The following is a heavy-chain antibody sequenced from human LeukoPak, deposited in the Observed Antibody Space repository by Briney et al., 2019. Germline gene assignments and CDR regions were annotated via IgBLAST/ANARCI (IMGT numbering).Heavy chain of an antibody. CDR1: GGTFSSYA. V-gene: IGHV1-69*13. D-gene: IGHD2-21*02. CDR3: ARVDCGGDCNWFDP. J-gene: IGHJ5*02. Sequence: SVKVSCKASGGTFSSYAISWVRQAPGQGLEWMGGIIPIFGTANYAQKFQGRVTITADESTSTAYMELSSLRSEDTAVYYCARVDCGGDCNWFDPWGQGTLVTVSS. CDR2: IIPIFGTA.